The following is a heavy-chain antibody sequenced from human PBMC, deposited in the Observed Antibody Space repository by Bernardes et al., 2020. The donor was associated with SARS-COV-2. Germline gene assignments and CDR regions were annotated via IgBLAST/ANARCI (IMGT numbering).Heavy chain of an antibody. CDR2: ISSSGSTI. CDR1: GFTFSSYE. D-gene: IGHD6-13*01. Sequence: GGSLRLSCAASGFTFSSYEMNWVRQAPGKGLEWVSYISSSGSTIYYADSVKGRFTISRDNAKNSLYLQMNSLRAEDTAVYYCARDVELHSSSWWGFDYWGQGTLVTVSS. J-gene: IGHJ4*02. V-gene: IGHV3-48*03. CDR3: ARDVELHSSSWWGFDY.